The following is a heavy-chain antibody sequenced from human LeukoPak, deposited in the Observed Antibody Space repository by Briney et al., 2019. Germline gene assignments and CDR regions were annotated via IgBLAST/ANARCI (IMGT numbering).Heavy chain of an antibody. Sequence: SETLSLTCTVSGGSISIYYWNWIRQPAGKGLEWIGRIYTNENTFFNPSLKSRVTMSVDTSKNQFSLQLTSVTAADAAVYYCARSSDSSGYYGGGIIDYRGQGTLVTVSS. CDR2: IYTNENT. V-gene: IGHV4-4*07. CDR3: ARSSDSSGYYGGGIIDY. D-gene: IGHD6-19*01. J-gene: IGHJ4*02. CDR1: GGSISIYY.